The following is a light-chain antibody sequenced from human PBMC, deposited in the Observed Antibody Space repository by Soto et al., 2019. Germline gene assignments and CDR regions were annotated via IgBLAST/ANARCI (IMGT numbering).Light chain of an antibody. V-gene: IGKV3-20*01. CDR3: QQYGRSSYT. CDR2: GAS. J-gene: IGKJ2*01. Sequence: EIVLTQSPGTLSLSPGERATLSCRASQSVSSSYLAWYQQKPGQAPRLLIYGASSRATGIPDRFSGSGSGTDITLTISRLEPEDFAVYYCQQYGRSSYTFGQGTKLEIK. CDR1: QSVSSSY.